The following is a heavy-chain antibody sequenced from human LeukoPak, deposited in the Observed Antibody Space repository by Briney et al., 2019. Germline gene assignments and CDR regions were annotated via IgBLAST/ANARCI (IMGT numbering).Heavy chain of an antibody. D-gene: IGHD3-16*01. CDR1: GFTFSSYS. V-gene: IGHV3-48*02. CDR2: ISSSSSTI. CDR3: ARDYTDGRTVWFDP. Sequence: PGGSLRLPCAASGFTFSSYSMNWVRQAPGKGVEWVAYISSSSSTIYYADSVKGRFTISRDNAKNSLYLQMNSLRDEDTAVYYCARDYTDGRTVWFDPWGEGTLVTVSS. J-gene: IGHJ5*02.